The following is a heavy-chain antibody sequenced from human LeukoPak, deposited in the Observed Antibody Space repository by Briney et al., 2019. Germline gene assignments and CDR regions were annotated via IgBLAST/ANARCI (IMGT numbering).Heavy chain of an antibody. CDR1: GFTFSSYA. CDR2: ISSTGTPI. J-gene: IGHJ4*02. Sequence: GGSLRLSCAASGFTFSSYAMSWVRQSPGKGLEWVSYISSTGTPIYYADSVKGRFTISRDNAKNSLYLQMNSLRAEDTAVYYCARGLLAAAGIDYWGQGALVTVSS. D-gene: IGHD6-13*01. CDR3: ARGLLAAAGIDY. V-gene: IGHV3-48*01.